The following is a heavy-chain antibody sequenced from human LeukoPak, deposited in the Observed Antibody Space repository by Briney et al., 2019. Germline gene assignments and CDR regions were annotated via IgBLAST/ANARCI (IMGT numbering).Heavy chain of an antibody. J-gene: IGHJ3*02. CDR3: AKVLVVTMIVFRASDI. V-gene: IGHV3-23*01. Sequence: GGSLRLSCAASGFTFSSYAMSWVRQAPGKGLEWVSAISGSGGSTYYADSVKGRFTISRDNSKNTLYLQMNSLRAEDTAVYYCAKVLVVTMIVFRASDIWGQGTMVTVSS. CDR1: GFTFSSYA. CDR2: ISGSGGST. D-gene: IGHD3-22*01.